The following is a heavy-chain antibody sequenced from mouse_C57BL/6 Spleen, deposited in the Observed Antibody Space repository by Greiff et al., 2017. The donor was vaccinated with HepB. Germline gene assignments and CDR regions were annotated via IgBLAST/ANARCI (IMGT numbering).Heavy chain of an antibody. V-gene: IGHV1-15*01. CDR1: GYTFTDYE. D-gene: IGHD1-1*01. Sequence: VQLQESGAELVRPGASVTLSCKASGYTFTDYEMHWVKQTPVHGLEWIGAIDPETGGTAYNQKFKGKAILTADKSSSTAYMELRSLTSEDSAVYYCTREGNYYGRRGYYFDYWGQGTTLTVSS. CDR2: IDPETGGT. CDR3: TREGNYYGRRGYYFDY. J-gene: IGHJ2*01.